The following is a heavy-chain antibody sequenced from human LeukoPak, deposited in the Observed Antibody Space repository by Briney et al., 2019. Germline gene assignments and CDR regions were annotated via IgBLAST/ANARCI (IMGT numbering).Heavy chain of an antibody. J-gene: IGHJ4*02. CDR1: GFTVSSNY. CDR2: INHSGST. V-gene: IGHV4-34*01. CDR3: ARLPKQWLRGHFDY. Sequence: GSLRLSCAASGFTVSSNYMSWIRQPPGKGLEWIGEINHSGSTNYNPSLKSRVTISVDTSKNQFSLKLSSVTAADTAVYYCARLPKQWLRGHFDYWGQGTLVTVSS. D-gene: IGHD6-19*01.